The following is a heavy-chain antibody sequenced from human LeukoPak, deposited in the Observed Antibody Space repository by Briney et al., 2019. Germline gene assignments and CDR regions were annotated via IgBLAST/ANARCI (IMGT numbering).Heavy chain of an antibody. V-gene: IGHV3-33*01. D-gene: IGHD1-26*01. Sequence: FPXXXXGLHWVXXAPGRGLEWVAVIWFDGSITYYDDSVKGRFTISRDNSKDILYLQMNNLRADDTAIYYCARAVGPFDYWGQGTLVTVSS. CDR1: FPXXXXG. CDR3: ARAVGPFDY. J-gene: IGHJ4*02. CDR2: IWFDGSIT.